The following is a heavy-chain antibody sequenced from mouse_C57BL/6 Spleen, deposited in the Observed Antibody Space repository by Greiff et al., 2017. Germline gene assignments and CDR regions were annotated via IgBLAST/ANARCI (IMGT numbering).Heavy chain of an antibody. CDR2: INPSTGGT. Sequence: EVQLQQSGPELVKPGASVKISCKASGYSFTGYYMNWVKQSPEKSLEWIGEINPSTGGTTYNQKFKAKATLTVDKSSSTAYMQLKSLTSEDSAVYYCARCDWDADYWGQGTTLTVSS. CDR3: ARCDWDADY. D-gene: IGHD4-1*01. V-gene: IGHV1-42*01. CDR1: GYSFTGYY. J-gene: IGHJ2*01.